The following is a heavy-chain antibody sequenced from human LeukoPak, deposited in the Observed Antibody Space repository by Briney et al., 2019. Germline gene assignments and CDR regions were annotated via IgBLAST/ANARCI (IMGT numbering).Heavy chain of an antibody. V-gene: IGHV3-74*01. J-gene: IGHJ4*02. CDR2: INSDGSAT. CDR3: ARDQDGSGSYPGY. Sequence: GSLRLSCAASGFPFSSYWMHWVRQVPGKGLLWVSRINSDGSATIYADSVRGRFTISRDNAKNSLYLQMNSLRAEDTAVYYCARDQDGSGSYPGYWGQGTLVTVSS. CDR1: GFPFSSYW. D-gene: IGHD3-10*01.